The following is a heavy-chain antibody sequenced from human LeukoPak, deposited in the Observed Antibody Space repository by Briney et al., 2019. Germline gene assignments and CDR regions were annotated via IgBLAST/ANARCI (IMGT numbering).Heavy chain of an antibody. J-gene: IGHJ6*03. CDR1: GFTFSSYW. CDR2: ISSSSSNI. D-gene: IGHD3-10*01. V-gene: IGHV3-48*01. CDR3: TRAGRFGESFRDYYYYIDV. Sequence: PGGSLRLSCAASGFTFSSYWMSWVRQAPGKGLEWVSYISSSSSNIDYADSVKGRFTISRDNAKNSLYLQMNSLRAEDTAVYFCTRAGRFGESFRDYYYYIDVWGKGTTVTVSS.